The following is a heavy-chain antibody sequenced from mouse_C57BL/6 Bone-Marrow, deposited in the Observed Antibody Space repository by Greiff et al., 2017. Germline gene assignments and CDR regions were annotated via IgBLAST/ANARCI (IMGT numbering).Heavy chain of an antibody. D-gene: IGHD1-1*01. CDR1: GFNIKDDY. V-gene: IGHV14-4*01. CDR3: TTTVVATDY. CDR2: IDPENGDT. Sequence: VQLQQSGAELVRPGASVKLSCTASGFNIKDDYMHWVKQRPEQGLEWIGWIDPENGDTEYASKFQGKATITAHTSSNTAYLQLSSLTSEDTAVYYCTTTVVATDYWGQGTTLTVSS. J-gene: IGHJ2*01.